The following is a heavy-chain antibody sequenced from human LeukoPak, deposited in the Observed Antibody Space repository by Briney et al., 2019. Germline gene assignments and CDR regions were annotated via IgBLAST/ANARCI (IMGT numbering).Heavy chain of an antibody. CDR2: INPSGGST. D-gene: IGHD3-22*01. V-gene: IGHV1-46*01. CDR3: ARDSYYDSSGSVDY. Sequence: ASVTVSCKASGYTFTSHYMHWVRQAPGQGLEWMGRINPSGGSTTYAQRFQGRVTMTRDTSTSTVYMELSSLRSEDTAVYFCARDSYYDSSGSVDYWGQGKLVTVSS. J-gene: IGHJ4*02. CDR1: GYTFTSHY.